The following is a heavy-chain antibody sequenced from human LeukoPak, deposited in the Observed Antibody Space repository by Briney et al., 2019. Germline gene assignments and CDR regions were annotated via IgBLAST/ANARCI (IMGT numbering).Heavy chain of an antibody. CDR1: GASISNSDFY. Sequence: SETLSLTCTVSGASISNSDFYWGWIRQPPGRGLEWIETRYYGGSPFDNASLTSRVSMSVETSKNQFSLRLSSVTAADTAVYYCARVNDCSGSSCFSRWFDPWGQGTLISVSS. V-gene: IGHV4-39*07. J-gene: IGHJ5*02. D-gene: IGHD2-15*01. CDR2: RYYGGSP. CDR3: ARVNDCSGSSCFSRWFDP.